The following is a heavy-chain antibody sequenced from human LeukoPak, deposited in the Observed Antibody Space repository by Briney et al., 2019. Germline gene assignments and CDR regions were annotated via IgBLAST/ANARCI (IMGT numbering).Heavy chain of an antibody. CDR2: INHSGST. CDR3: ARSGIEEYYYGSGSYFGGFDY. V-gene: IGHV4-34*01. D-gene: IGHD3-10*01. CDR1: GGSFSGYY. Sequence: PSETLSLTCAVYGGSFSGYYWSWIRQPPGKGLEWIGEINHSGSTNYNPSLKSRVTISVDTSKNQFSLKLSSVTAADTAVYYCARSGIEEYYYGSGSYFGGFDYWGQGTLVTVSS. J-gene: IGHJ4*02.